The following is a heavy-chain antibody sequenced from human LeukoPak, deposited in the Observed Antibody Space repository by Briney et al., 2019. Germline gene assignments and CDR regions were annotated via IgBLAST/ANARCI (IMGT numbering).Heavy chain of an antibody. CDR2: IYSGGST. V-gene: IGHV3-66*04. J-gene: IGHJ5*02. CDR1: GFTVSSNH. D-gene: IGHD2/OR15-2a*01. CDR3: ARLRFYNWFDP. Sequence: PGGSLRLSCAASGFTVSSNHMSWVRQAPGKGLEWVSVIYSGGSTYYADSVKDRFTISRDNSKNTLELQMNSLRAEDTAVYYCARLRFYNWFDPWGQGTLVTVSS.